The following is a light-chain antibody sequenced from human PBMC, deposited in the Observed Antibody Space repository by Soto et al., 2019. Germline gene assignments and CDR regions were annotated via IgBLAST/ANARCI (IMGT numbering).Light chain of an antibody. CDR1: RDISSH. CDR3: QQFKFYPLT. V-gene: IGKV1-16*02. J-gene: IGKJ4*01. Sequence: DIQMTQSPSSLSASIGDRVTITCRASRDISSHLAWFQQKPGKAPKSLIYAVSNLYSGVPSKFSGSGSGTTYTLTINNLQPEDFATYYCQQFKFYPLTFAGGTKVEI. CDR2: AVS.